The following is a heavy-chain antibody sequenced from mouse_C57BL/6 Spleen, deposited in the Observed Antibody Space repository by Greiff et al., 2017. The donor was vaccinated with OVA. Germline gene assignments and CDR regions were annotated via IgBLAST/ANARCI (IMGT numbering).Heavy chain of an antibody. CDR3: ARYWGSSPLFYY. Sequence: EVQGVESGGGLVQPGGSLSLSCAASGFTFTDYYMSWVRQPQGKALEWVGFIRNKANGYTTEYSASVKGRFTISIDNSQSILYLQMNALRAEDSATYYSARYWGSSPLFYYWGQGTTLTVSS. V-gene: IGHV7-3*01. J-gene: IGHJ2*01. CDR2: IRNKANGYTT. D-gene: IGHD6-1*01. CDR1: GFTFTDYY.